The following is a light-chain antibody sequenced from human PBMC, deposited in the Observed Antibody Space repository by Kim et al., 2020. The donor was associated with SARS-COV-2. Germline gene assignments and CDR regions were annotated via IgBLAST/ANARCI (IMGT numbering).Light chain of an antibody. CDR3: AAWDDSLSGRV. V-gene: IGLV1-47*01. CDR1: SSSIGSNY. J-gene: IGLJ3*02. Sequence: QPVTISCSGGSSSIGSNYVYWYQQLPGPAPKLLIYRNNQRPSGVPDRFSGSKSGTSASLAISGLRSEDEADYYCAAWDDSLSGRVFGGGTKVTVL. CDR2: RNN.